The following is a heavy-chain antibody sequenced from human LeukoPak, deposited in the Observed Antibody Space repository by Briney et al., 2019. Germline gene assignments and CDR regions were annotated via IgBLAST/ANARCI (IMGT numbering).Heavy chain of an antibody. D-gene: IGHD6-19*01. CDR2: IWYDGSNK. J-gene: IGHJ4*02. Sequence: PGGSLRFSCAASGFTFSSYGMHWVRQAPGKGLEWVAVIWYDGSNKYYADSVKGRFTISRDNSKNTLYLQMNSLRAEDTAVYYCARGQYIAVAGTVFFDYWGQGTLVTVSS. CDR3: ARGQYIAVAGTVFFDY. V-gene: IGHV3-33*01. CDR1: GFTFSSYG.